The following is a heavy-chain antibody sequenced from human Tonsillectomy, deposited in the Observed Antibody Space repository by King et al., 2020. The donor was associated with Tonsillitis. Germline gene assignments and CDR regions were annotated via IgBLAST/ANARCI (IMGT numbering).Heavy chain of an antibody. D-gene: IGHD5-18*01. CDR3: AKDRAAMITPTGSMDV. V-gene: IGHV3-23*04. CDR1: TFTFSSYA. CDR2: ISGSGGST. J-gene: IGHJ6*02. Sequence: VQLVESGGGLVQPGGSLRLSCTASTFTFSSYAMSWVRQAPGKGLEWFSGISGSGGSTFYADSVKGRFTISRDNSKNTLYVQMNSLRAEDTALYYCAKDRAAMITPTGSMDVWGQGTTVTVSS.